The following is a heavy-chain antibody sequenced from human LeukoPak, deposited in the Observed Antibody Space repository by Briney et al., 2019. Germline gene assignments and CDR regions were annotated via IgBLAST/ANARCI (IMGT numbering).Heavy chain of an antibody. Sequence: SETLSLTCAVSGYSISSGYYWGWIRQPPGKGLEWIGSIYHSGSTYYNPSLKSRVTISVDTSKNQFSLKLSSVTAADTAVYYCAIIAAHLGYWGQGTLVTVSS. V-gene: IGHV4-38-2*01. CDR2: IYHSGST. D-gene: IGHD6-6*01. CDR3: AIIAAHLGY. CDR1: GYSISSGYY. J-gene: IGHJ4*02.